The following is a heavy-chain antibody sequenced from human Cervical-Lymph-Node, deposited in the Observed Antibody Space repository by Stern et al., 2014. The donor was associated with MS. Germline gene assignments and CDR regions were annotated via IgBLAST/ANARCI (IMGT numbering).Heavy chain of an antibody. CDR3: ARSQYYDSNGYYLSYFDY. Sequence: QVTLRESGPALVKPTQTLTLTCTFSGFSLSSRKMGVSWIRQPPGKALEWLAGIYWDDDKYYSTSLKTRLTISKDTSKNQVVLIMTNMETVDTATYYCARSQYYDSNGYYLSYFDYWGQGTPVAVSS. CDR1: GFSLSSRKMG. D-gene: IGHD3-22*01. J-gene: IGHJ4*02. V-gene: IGHV2-70*15. CDR2: IYWDDDK.